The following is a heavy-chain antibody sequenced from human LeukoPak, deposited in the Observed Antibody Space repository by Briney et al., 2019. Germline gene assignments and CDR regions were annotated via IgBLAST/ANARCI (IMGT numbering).Heavy chain of an antibody. CDR1: GYTFTSYA. D-gene: IGHD3-3*01. V-gene: IGHV1-3*01. Sequence: GASVKVSCKASGYTFTSYAMHWVRQAPGQRLEWMGWINAGNGNTKCSQKFQGRVTITRDTSASTAYMELSSLRSEDTAVYYCAGEWLLWYYFDYWGQGTLVTVSS. J-gene: IGHJ4*02. CDR3: AGEWLLWYYFDY. CDR2: INAGNGNT.